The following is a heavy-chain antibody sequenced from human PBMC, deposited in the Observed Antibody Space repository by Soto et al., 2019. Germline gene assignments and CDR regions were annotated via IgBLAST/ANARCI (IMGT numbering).Heavy chain of an antibody. V-gene: IGHV4-59*01. CDR1: GGSISSYY. CDR2: IYYSGST. D-gene: IGHD3-10*01. J-gene: IGHJ4*02. CDR3: ARVGGSANIDY. Sequence: XATLSLTCTVSGGSISSYYWSWIRQPPGKGLEWIGYIYYSGSTNYNPSLKSRVTISVDTSKNQFSLKLSSVTAADTAVYYCARVGGSANIDYWGQGTLVTVSS.